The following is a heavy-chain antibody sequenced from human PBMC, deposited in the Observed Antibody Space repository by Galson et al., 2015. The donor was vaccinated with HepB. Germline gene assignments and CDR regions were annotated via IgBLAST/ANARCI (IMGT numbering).Heavy chain of an antibody. D-gene: IGHD3-10*01. CDR1: GDTLNSYS. CDR3: ASAGECSGGRCYEGF. Sequence: SVKVSCKASGDTLNSYSINWVRQAPGQGLEWMGGIIPYFGIGNYAQKFRGRVTITADKLTKTVYMDLSSLTSEDTAMYYCASAGECSGGRCYEGFWGQGTLVTVSS. J-gene: IGHJ4*02. CDR2: IIPYFGIG. V-gene: IGHV1-69*10.